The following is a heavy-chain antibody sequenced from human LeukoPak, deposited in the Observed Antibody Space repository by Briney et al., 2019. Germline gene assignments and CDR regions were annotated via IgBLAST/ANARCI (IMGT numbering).Heavy chain of an antibody. D-gene: IGHD4-17*01. CDR3: ARDFDGPRASDY. V-gene: IGHV3-74*01. CDR2: TNTDGSYS. CDR1: TFSXFW. Sequence: TFSXFWMHWFRHXPGKGLVWVSCTNTDGSYSIYADSVKGRFTISRDNVRNTLYLQMSSLRAEDSAVYYCARDFDGPRASDYWGQGISVTVSS. J-gene: IGHJ4*02.